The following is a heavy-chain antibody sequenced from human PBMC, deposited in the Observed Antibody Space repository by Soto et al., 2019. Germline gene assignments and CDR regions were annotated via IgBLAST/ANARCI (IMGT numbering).Heavy chain of an antibody. CDR1: GLAFSTFS. V-gene: IGHV3-21*01. J-gene: IGHJ4*02. CDR3: ASRSCSDGVCPFDH. D-gene: IGHD2-8*01. Sequence: EVQMVESGGGLVKPGGSLRLSCAASGLAFSTFSMNWVRQAPGKGLEWVSSISASGAYINYAESLKGRFSISRDNAMNSLYLLMGSLRAEDTAVYYCASRSCSDGVCPFDHWGQGTLVTVSS. CDR2: ISASGAYI.